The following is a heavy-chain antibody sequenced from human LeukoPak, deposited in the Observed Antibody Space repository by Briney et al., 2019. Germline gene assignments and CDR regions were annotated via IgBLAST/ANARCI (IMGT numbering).Heavy chain of an antibody. D-gene: IGHD4-23*01. CDR1: GVIFSSYA. CDR3: AKDLTTVVTPGFDS. V-gene: IGHV3-23*01. CDR2: ISGNGGST. Sequence: GGSLRLSCAASGVIFSSYAMSWVRQAPGKGLEWVSSISGNGGSTYYADSVKGRFTTSRDNSKNTLYLQMNSLRAEDTAVYYCAKDLTTVVTPGFDSWGQGTLVTVSS. J-gene: IGHJ4*02.